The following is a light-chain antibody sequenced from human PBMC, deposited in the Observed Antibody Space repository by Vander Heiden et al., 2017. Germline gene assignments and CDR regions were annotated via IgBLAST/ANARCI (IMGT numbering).Light chain of an antibody. CDR3: QQHNNWPLVT. Sequence: EIVMTQSPATLSVSPGERATLSCRASQSVSSNLAWYQQKPGQAPRLLIYGASTRATGIPARFSGSGYGTEFTLTISSRQSEDFAVYYCQQHNNWPLVTFGGGTKVEIK. CDR1: QSVSSN. J-gene: IGKJ4*01. CDR2: GAS. V-gene: IGKV3-15*01.